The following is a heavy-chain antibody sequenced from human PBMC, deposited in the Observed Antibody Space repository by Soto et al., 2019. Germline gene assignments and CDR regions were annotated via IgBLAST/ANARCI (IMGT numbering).Heavy chain of an antibody. V-gene: IGHV4-4*02. CDR1: GGSISSSNW. CDR3: ARTPWDGYTGYYSDY. J-gene: IGHJ4*02. CDR2: IYHSGST. D-gene: IGHD5-18*01. Sequence: SETLSLTCAVSGGSISSSNWWSWVRQPPGKGLEWIGEIYHSGSTNYNPSLKSRVTISVDKSKNQFSLKLSSVTAADTAVYSCARTPWDGYTGYYSDYWGQGTLVTVSS.